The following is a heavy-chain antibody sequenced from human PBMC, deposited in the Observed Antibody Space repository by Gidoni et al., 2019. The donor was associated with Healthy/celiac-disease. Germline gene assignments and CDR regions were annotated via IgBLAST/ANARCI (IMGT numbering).Heavy chain of an antibody. CDR3: ARAPRRGGVLRFLEWLLDYYGMDV. Sequence: QVQLQESGPGLVKPSETLSLTCPVSGYSISSGYYWGWIRPPPGKGLEWIGSIYQRGRTYYNPSHKSRVTISEDTSKTQFPLKLSSVTAADTAVYYFARAPRRGGVLRFLEWLLDYYGMDVWGQGTTVTVSS. CDR2: IYQRGRT. CDR1: GYSISSGYY. D-gene: IGHD3-3*01. J-gene: IGHJ6*02. V-gene: IGHV4-38-2*02.